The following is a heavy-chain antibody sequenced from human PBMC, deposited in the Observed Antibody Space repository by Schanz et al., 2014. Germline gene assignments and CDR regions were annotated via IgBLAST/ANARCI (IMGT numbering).Heavy chain of an antibody. CDR1: GYTFTGYY. D-gene: IGHD6-19*01. CDR3: ARENTAVAGMPRVMDV. J-gene: IGHJ6*02. V-gene: IGHV1-2*02. CDR2: INPLSGAT. Sequence: QVLLVQSGAEVKQPGASVKVSCKASGYTFTGYYIHWVRQAPGQGLEWMGWINPLSGATDYAPTFQGRVSMTRDTRISTAYMEVTRLVSSDTAVFFCARENTAVAGMPRVMDVWGQGTTVTVTS.